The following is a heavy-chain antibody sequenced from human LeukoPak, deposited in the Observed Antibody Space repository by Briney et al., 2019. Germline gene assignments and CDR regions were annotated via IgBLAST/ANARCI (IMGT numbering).Heavy chain of an antibody. CDR2: IYQSEST. V-gene: IGHV4-38-2*01. Sequence: SETLSLTCAVSGYSISSGYYWGCIRQPPRKGLEWIGSIYQSESTYYNPSPKSRVTIAVDPSKNQFSLKLSSVTAADRAVYYCARTSHCSSTSCLNWFDPWGQGTLVTVSS. CDR1: GYSISSGYY. CDR3: ARTSHCSSTSCLNWFDP. D-gene: IGHD2-2*01. J-gene: IGHJ5*02.